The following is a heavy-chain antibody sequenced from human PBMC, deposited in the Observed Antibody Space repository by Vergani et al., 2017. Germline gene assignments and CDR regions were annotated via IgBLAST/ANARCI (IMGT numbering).Heavy chain of an antibody. V-gene: IGHV3-23*01. CDR1: GFTFNHYA. CDR3: AKANPRNSGYDYLYYDHAMDF. J-gene: IGHJ6*02. D-gene: IGHD5-12*01. CDR2: ISGSGGST. Sequence: EVQLLESGGDLVQPGGSLRLSCAASGFTFNHYAMNWVRQAPGKGLEWVSGISGSGGSTYYAGSVKGRFTISRDSSKNTLYLQMNSLSAGDTAVYYCAKANPRNSGYDYLYYDHAMDFWGQGTTVTVSS.